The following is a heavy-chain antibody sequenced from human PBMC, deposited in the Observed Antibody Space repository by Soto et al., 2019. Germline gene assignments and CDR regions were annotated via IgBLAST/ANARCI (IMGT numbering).Heavy chain of an antibody. CDR1: GLTFSYFA. D-gene: IGHD3-10*01. Sequence: EVQLLESGGGLVQPGGSLRLSCAVSGLTFSYFAMRWVRQAPGKGLEWVSAISGSGGITYYADSVKGRFTISRENSKNTLFLQMNSLRAEDTAVYYCALLGRSGSGRPYYYGMDVWGQGTTVTVSS. J-gene: IGHJ6*02. CDR3: ALLGRSGSGRPYYYGMDV. CDR2: ISGSGGIT. V-gene: IGHV3-23*01.